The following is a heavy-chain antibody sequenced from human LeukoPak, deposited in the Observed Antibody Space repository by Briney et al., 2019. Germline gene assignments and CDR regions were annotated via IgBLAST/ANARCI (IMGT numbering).Heavy chain of an antibody. D-gene: IGHD3-22*01. CDR1: GFTFSSYW. Sequence: GGSLRLSCAASGFTFSSYWMSWVRQAPGKGLEWVANIKQDGSEKCYVDSVKGRFTISRDNAKNSLYLQMNSLRAEDTAVYYCARDSHPYYYDSRYGMDVWGQGTTVTVSS. V-gene: IGHV3-7*01. CDR3: ARDSHPYYYDSRYGMDV. J-gene: IGHJ6*02. CDR2: IKQDGSEK.